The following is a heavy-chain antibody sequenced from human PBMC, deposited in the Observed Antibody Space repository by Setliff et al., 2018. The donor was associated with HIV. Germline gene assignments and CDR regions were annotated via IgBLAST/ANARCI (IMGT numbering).Heavy chain of an antibody. V-gene: IGHV4-34*01. D-gene: IGHD4-17*01. J-gene: IGHJ4*02. CDR3: AREKFENGDYEFVSTFDS. CDR1: GGSFSGYY. Sequence: SETLSLTCAVYGGSFSGYYWSWIRQPPGKGLEWIGEINHSGDTNYNPSLKSRVTISVDTSKNQFSLNLNSVTAEDTAVYYCAREKFENGDYEFVSTFDSWGQGTLVTVSS. CDR2: INHSGDT.